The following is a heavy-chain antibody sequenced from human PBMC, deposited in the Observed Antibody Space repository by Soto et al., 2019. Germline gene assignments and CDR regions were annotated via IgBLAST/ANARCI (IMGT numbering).Heavy chain of an antibody. CDR1: GLTFNSYA. CDR3: ARGGSGTSFGGWDV. D-gene: IGHD1-1*01. CDR2: VSKEGGEE. Sequence: QVHLVESGGGVAHPGTSLRLSCVASGLTFNSYAMHWVRQSPGKGLEWVSVVSKEGGEEYDTVSVKGRFTISRDNSKGTPELQMNSLRPDATALYYCARGGSGTSFGGWDVGGQGTKVTVS. J-gene: IGHJ6*02. V-gene: IGHV3-30*04.